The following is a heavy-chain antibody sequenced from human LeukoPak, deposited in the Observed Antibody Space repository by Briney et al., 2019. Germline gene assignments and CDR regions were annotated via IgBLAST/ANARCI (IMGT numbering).Heavy chain of an antibody. D-gene: IGHD2-2*01. Sequence: GGSLRLSCAASGFTFSSYAMSWVRQAPGKGLEWVSAISGSGGSTYYADSVKGRFTISRDNSKNTLYLQMNSLRAEDTAVYYCAKDPQGYCSSTSCYAFGVNWFDPWGQGTLVTVSS. J-gene: IGHJ5*02. CDR3: AKDPQGYCSSTSCYAFGVNWFDP. CDR1: GFTFSSYA. V-gene: IGHV3-23*01. CDR2: ISGSGGST.